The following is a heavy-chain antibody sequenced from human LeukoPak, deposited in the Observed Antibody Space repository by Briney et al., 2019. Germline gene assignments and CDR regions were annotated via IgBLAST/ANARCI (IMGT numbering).Heavy chain of an antibody. CDR3: AKDLGLLWFGDMGDAFDI. CDR2: ISGSSGST. J-gene: IGHJ3*02. V-gene: IGHV3-23*01. CDR1: GFTFSSYA. D-gene: IGHD3-10*01. Sequence: GGSLRLSCAASGFTFSSYAMSWVRQAPGKGLEWVSAISGSSGSTYYADSVKGRFTISRDNSKNTLYLQMNSLRAEDTAVYYCAKDLGLLWFGDMGDAFDIWGQGTMVTVSS.